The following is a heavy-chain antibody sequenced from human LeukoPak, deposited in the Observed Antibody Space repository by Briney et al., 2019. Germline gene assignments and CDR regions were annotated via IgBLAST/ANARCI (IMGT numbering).Heavy chain of an antibody. CDR2: IYYSGST. V-gene: IGHV4-31*03. CDR3: ARDRTTVTPYYYYGMDV. Sequence: TLSLTCTVSGGSISSGGYYWSWIRQHPGKGLEWIGYIYYSGSTYYNPSLKSRVTISVDTSKNQLSLKLSSVTAADTAVYYCARDRTTVTPYYYYGMDVWGQGTTVTVSS. J-gene: IGHJ6*02. D-gene: IGHD4-17*01. CDR1: GGSISSGGYY.